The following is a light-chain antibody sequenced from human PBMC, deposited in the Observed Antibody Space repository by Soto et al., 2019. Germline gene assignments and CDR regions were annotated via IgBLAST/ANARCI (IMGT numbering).Light chain of an antibody. J-gene: IGKJ4*01. CDR2: ATS. CDR3: QQSYSTLRT. Sequence: IQLTQSPSSLSASGGDRVILTCRASQMISSYLNWYQQKPGKAPKLLIYATSNLQSGVPSRFRGSGSGTDFILTISSLQPEDFATYYCQQSYSTLRTFGGGTKVEIK. CDR1: QMISSY. V-gene: IGKV1-39*01.